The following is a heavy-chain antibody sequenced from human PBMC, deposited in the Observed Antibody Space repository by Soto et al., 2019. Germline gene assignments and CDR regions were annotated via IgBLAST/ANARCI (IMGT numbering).Heavy chain of an antibody. Sequence: SETLSLTCTVSGGSISSYYWNWIRQPPGKGLEWIGYVYYSGSTNYNPSLKSRVTISVDTSKNQFSLKLSSVTAADTAVYYCARDTAVVPAAMWSGYYYYGMDVWGQGTTVTVSS. V-gene: IGHV4-59*01. J-gene: IGHJ6*02. D-gene: IGHD2-2*01. CDR1: GGSISSYY. CDR2: VYYSGST. CDR3: ARDTAVVPAAMWSGYYYYGMDV.